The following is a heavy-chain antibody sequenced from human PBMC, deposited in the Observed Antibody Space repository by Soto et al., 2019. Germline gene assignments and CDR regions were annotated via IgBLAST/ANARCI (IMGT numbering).Heavy chain of an antibody. Sequence: SETLSLTCCVSGDSISSVNWWSWVRQSPGKGLEWIGEIYHTGTTNYNPSLKSRLTLSVDKSKNQVFLNLTSVSAADTAVYYWATVSGYCTSSHFDPWGQAILVTVSS. J-gene: IGHJ5*02. CDR3: ATVSGYCTSSHFDP. CDR1: GDSISSVNW. V-gene: IGHV4-4*02. CDR2: IYHTGTT. D-gene: IGHD2-8*01.